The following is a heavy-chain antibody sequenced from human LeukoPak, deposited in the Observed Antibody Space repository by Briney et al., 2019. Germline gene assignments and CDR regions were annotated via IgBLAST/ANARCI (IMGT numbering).Heavy chain of an antibody. CDR2: INHSGST. J-gene: IGHJ4*02. V-gene: IGHV4-34*01. D-gene: IGHD6-13*01. Sequence: SETLTLTCAVYGASFSGHYWSWIRQPPGKGLEWISEINHSGSTNYSPSLKSRVTISVDTSKNQFSLMLSSVTAADTAVYYCARAPRGIAAARGDYWGQGTLVTVSS. CDR1: GASFSGHY. CDR3: ARAPRGIAAARGDY.